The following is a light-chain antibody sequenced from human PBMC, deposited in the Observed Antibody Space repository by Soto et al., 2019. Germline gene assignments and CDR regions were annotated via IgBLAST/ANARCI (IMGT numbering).Light chain of an antibody. CDR3: QQYHSYPWT. J-gene: IGKJ1*01. Sequence: DIQMTQSPSTLSASVGDRVTITCRASQSISSWLAWYQQKPGKAPNLLIYKSSSLESGVPSRFSGSGSGTELTLKISSLQPDDFAPSSCQQYHSYPWTFGQGTKVEIK. CDR1: QSISSW. V-gene: IGKV1-5*03. CDR2: KSS.